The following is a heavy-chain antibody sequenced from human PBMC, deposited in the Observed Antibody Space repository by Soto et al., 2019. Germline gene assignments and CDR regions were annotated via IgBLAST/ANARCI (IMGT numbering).Heavy chain of an antibody. CDR2: MNPNSGNT. CDR1: GYTFTSYD. J-gene: IGHJ6*03. CDR3: ARVKLDIVVVPAAIHYYYYYMDV. D-gene: IGHD2-2*01. V-gene: IGHV1-8*01. Sequence: ASVKVSCKASGYTFTSYDINWVRQATGQGLEWMGWMNPNSGNTGYAQKFQGRVTMTRNTSISTAYMELSSLRSEDTAVYYCARVKLDIVVVPAAIHYYYYYMDVWGKGTTVTVSS.